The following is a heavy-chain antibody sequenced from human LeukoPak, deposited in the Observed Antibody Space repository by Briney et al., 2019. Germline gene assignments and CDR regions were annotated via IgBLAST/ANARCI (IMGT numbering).Heavy chain of an antibody. CDR1: GGSISSYY. CDR3: ARAFRGIFGVFEAFDI. V-gene: IGHV4-34*01. CDR2: INHSGST. J-gene: IGHJ3*02. D-gene: IGHD3-3*01. Sequence: PSETLSLTCSVSGGSISSYYWSWIRQPPGKGLEWIGEINHSGSTNYNPSLKSRVTISVDTSKNQFSLKPSSVTAADTAVYYCARAFRGIFGVFEAFDIWGQGTMVTVSS.